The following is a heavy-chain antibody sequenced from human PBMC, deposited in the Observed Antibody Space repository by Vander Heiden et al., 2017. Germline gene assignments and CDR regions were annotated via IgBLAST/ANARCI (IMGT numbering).Heavy chain of an antibody. V-gene: IGHV3-23*01. D-gene: IGHD3-3*01. CDR1: GFTFSTYT. J-gene: IGHJ4*02. CDR2: IYGNGDRT. CDR3: AKDRVVDSRWDIDH. Sequence: ERQMLEHLRGLVQVGWSLRFSCTASGFTFSTYTMHWDRQAPGKGLAWISGIYGNGDRTFYADSVKGRFTISRDNSRNTVYLQMNSLRAEDTALYYCAKDRVVDSRWDIDHWGQGTLVTVSS.